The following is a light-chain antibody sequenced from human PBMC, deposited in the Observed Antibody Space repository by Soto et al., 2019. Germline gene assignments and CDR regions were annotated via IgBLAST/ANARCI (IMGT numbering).Light chain of an antibody. CDR2: GNS. CDR1: SSNIGAGYD. Sequence: QSVLTQPPSVSGAPGQRVTISCTGSSSNIGAGYDVHWYQQLPGTAPKLLIYGNSNRPSGVPDRFSGPKSGTSASLAITGLQAEDEADYYCQSYDSSLSAVVFGGETKLTVL. CDR3: QSYDSSLSAVV. V-gene: IGLV1-40*01. J-gene: IGLJ2*01.